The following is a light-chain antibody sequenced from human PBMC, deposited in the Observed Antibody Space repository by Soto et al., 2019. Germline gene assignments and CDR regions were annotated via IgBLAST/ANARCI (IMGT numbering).Light chain of an antibody. CDR3: QQYDNSTET. V-gene: IGKV3-20*01. Sequence: EVVLTQSPGILSLSPGERATLSCRASQSISSRFIAWYQQKPGQAPRLLISGASGRATGIPDRFSASGYGTDFTLTIRGLQPEDFEVYYCQQYDNSTETFGQGTQVDIK. CDR1: QSISSRF. CDR2: GAS. J-gene: IGKJ1*01.